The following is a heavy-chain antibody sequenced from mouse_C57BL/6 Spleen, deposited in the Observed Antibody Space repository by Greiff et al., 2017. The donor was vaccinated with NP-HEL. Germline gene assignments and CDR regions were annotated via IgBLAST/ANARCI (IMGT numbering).Heavy chain of an antibody. Sequence: QVQLKQPGAELVRPGSSVKLSCKASGYTFTSYWMDWVKQRPGQGLEWIGNIYPSDSETHYNQKFKDKATLTVDKSSSTAYMQLSSLTSEDSAVYYCARLGHYYAMDYWGQGTSVTVSS. V-gene: IGHV1-61*01. D-gene: IGHD4-1*01. CDR2: IYPSDSET. CDR1: GYTFTSYW. CDR3: ARLGHYYAMDY. J-gene: IGHJ4*01.